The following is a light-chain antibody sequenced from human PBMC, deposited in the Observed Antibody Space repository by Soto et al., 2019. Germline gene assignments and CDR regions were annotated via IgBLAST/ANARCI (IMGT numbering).Light chain of an antibody. J-gene: IGLJ2*01. V-gene: IGLV2-8*01. Sequence: QSALTQPASVSGSLGQSITISCTGTRTDIGGYNYVSWYQQYPGKAPKLVIYEVSKRPSGVPDRFSGSKSGNTASLTVSGLQEEDEADYYCSSYAGTNTIFGGGTKLTVL. CDR1: RTDIGGYNY. CDR2: EVS. CDR3: SSYAGTNTI.